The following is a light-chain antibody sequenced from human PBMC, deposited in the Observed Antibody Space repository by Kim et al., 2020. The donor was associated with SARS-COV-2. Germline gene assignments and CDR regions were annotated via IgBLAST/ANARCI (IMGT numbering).Light chain of an antibody. Sequence: SYELTQPPSVSVSPGQTASITCSGDKLGDKYACWYQQKPGQSPVLVIYQDSKRPSGIPERFSGSNSGNTATQTISGTQAMDEADYYCQAWDSSNYVFGTG. CDR3: QAWDSSNYV. CDR2: QDS. J-gene: IGLJ1*01. V-gene: IGLV3-1*01. CDR1: KLGDKY.